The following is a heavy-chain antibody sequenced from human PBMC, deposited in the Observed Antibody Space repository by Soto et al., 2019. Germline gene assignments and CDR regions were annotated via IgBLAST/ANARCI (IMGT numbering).Heavy chain of an antibody. CDR1: GGSISSYY. CDR2: IYYSGST. Sequence: QVQLQESGPGLVKPSETLSLTCTVSGGSISSYYWSWIRQPPGKGLEWIGYIYYSGSTNYNPSLKRRVTISVDTAKDQFAPKLSSVTAADTAVYYCARNASPFDYWGQGTLVTVSS. J-gene: IGHJ4*02. CDR3: ARNASPFDY. V-gene: IGHV4-59*01.